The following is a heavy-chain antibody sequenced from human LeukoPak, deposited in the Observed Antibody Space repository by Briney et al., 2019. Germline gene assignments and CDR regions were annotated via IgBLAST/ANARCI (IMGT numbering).Heavy chain of an antibody. D-gene: IGHD1-26*01. CDR1: GGSISSGSYY. V-gene: IGHV4-61*02. Sequence: PSETLSLTCTVSGGSISSGSYYWSWIRQPAGKGLEWIGRIYTSGSTNYNPSLKSRVTISVDTSKNQFSLKLSSVTAADTAVYYCARDVLVYSGSYYSLNYFDYWGQGTLVTVSS. CDR2: IYTSGST. CDR3: ARDVLVYSGSYYSLNYFDY. J-gene: IGHJ4*02.